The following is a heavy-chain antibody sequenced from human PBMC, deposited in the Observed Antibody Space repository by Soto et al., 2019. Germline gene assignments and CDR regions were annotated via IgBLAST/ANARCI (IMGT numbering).Heavy chain of an antibody. D-gene: IGHD4-17*01. V-gene: IGHV3-33*01. CDR2: IWYDGSNK. Sequence: PGGSLRLSXAASGFTFSSYGMHWVRQAPGKGLEWVAVIWYDGSNKYYADSVKGRFTISRDNSKNTLYLQMNSLRAEDTAVYYCARGAYGDYYSGGSFDYWGQGTLVTVSS. CDR1: GFTFSSYG. J-gene: IGHJ4*02. CDR3: ARGAYGDYYSGGSFDY.